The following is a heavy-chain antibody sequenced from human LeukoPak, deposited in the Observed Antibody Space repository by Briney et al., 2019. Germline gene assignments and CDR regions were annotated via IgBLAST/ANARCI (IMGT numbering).Heavy chain of an antibody. CDR3: ARGHQYCTNGVCYIPVLDY. D-gene: IGHD2-8*01. CDR2: INHSGST. J-gene: IGHJ4*02. V-gene: IGHV4-34*01. Sequence: PSETLSLTCAVYGGSFSGYYWSWIRQPPGKGLEWIGEINHSGSTNYNPSLKSRVTISVDTSKNQFSLKLSSVTAADTAVYYCARGHQYCTNGVCYIPVLDYWGQGTLVTVSS. CDR1: GGSFSGYY.